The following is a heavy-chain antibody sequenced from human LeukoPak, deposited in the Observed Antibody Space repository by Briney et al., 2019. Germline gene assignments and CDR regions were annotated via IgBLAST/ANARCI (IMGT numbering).Heavy chain of an antibody. V-gene: IGHV3-33*01. CDR3: ARDIGGATILGYFDY. CDR2: IWYDGSNK. D-gene: IGHD2-15*01. Sequence: PGGSLRLSCAASGLTFSSYGMHWVRQAPGNGLEWVAVIWYDGSNKYYADSVKGRFTISRDISKNTLYLQMNRLRAEDTAIYYCARDIGGATILGYFDYWGQGTLVTVSS. CDR1: GLTFSSYG. J-gene: IGHJ4*02.